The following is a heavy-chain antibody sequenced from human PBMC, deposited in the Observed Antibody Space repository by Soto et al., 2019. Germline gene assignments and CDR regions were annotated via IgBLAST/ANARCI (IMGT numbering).Heavy chain of an antibody. J-gene: IGHJ5*02. CDR3: ARDYCGGDCYSGSWFEP. D-gene: IGHD2-21*02. Sequence: TLSLTXTVSGGSISSGGYYWSWIRQHPGKGLEWIGYIYYSGSTYYNPSRKSRVTISVDTSKNQFSLKLSSVTAADTAVYYCARDYCGGDCYSGSWFEPWGQGTLVTVSS. CDR1: GGSISSGGYY. CDR2: IYYSGST. V-gene: IGHV4-31*03.